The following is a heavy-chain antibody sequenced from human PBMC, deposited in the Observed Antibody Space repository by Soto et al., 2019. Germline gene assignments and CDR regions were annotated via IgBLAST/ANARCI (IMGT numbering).Heavy chain of an antibody. CDR3: ERDNIRRANWFGP. CDR1: GYNVTSYG. J-gene: IGHJ5*01. Sequence: ASVKVSCKASGYNVTSYGISWARQATGQGCEWMAWISAYNGNTNYAQKLQGRLTMSADTSTSRAYIDLRSLRSDDTALYSGERDNIRRANWFGPWRKGTM. V-gene: IGHV1-18*01. D-gene: IGHD1-26*01. CDR2: ISAYNGNT.